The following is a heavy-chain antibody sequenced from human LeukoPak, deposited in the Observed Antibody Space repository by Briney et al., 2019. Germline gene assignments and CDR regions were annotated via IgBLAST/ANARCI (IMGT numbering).Heavy chain of an antibody. V-gene: IGHV3-20*04. J-gene: IGHJ4*02. D-gene: IGHD4-11*01. CDR3: ARIRGYSNYVSFDY. Sequence: GGSLRLSCAASGFTFDDYGMSWVRHAPGKGLEWVSGINWNGGSTGYADSVKGRFTISRDNAKNSLYLQMNSLRAEDTALYYCARIRGYSNYVSFDYWGQGTLVTVSS. CDR2: INWNGGST. CDR1: GFTFDDYG.